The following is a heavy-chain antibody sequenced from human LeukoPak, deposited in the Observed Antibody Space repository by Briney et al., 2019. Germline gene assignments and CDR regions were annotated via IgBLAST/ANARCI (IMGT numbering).Heavy chain of an antibody. D-gene: IGHD1-26*01. J-gene: IGHJ4*02. CDR1: GFTFSSYA. CDR2: ISGSGGST. CDR3: AKKWELLRGGYYFDY. V-gene: IGHV3-23*01. Sequence: GGSLRLSCAASGFTFSSYAMSWVRQAPGKGLEWVSAISGSGGSTYYADSVKGRFTISRDNSKNTLYLQMNSLRAEDTAVYYCAKKWELLRGGYYFDYWGQGTLVTVSS.